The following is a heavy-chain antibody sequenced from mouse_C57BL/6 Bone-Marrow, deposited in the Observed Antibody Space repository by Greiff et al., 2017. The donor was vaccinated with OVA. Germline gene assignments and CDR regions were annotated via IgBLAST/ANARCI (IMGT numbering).Heavy chain of an antibody. D-gene: IGHD2-3*01. Sequence: EVKLMESGPGLVKPSQSLSLTCSVTGYSITSGYYWNWIRQFPGNKLEWMGYISYDGSNNYHPSLKNRISITSDTSKNQFFLKLNSVTTEDTATYYCARDGYYVFAYWGQGTLVTVSA. CDR2: ISYDGSN. CDR1: GYSITSGYY. J-gene: IGHJ3*01. V-gene: IGHV3-6*01. CDR3: ARDGYYVFAY.